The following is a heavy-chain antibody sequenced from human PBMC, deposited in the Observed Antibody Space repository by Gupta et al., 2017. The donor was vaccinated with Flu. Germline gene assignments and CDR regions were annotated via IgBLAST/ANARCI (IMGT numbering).Heavy chain of an antibody. J-gene: IGHJ5*02. D-gene: IGHD6-13*01. Sequence: GSINPNSGGTNYAQKFQGRVTMTRDTSISTAYMELSRLRSDDTAADYCARGRASSSWLNWFDPWGQGNLVTVS. V-gene: IGHV1-2*02. CDR2: INPNSGGT. CDR3: ARGRASSSWLNWFDP.